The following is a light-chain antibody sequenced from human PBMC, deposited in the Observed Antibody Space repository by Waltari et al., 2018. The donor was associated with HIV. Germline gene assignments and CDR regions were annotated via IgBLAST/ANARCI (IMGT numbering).Light chain of an antibody. CDR3: CSYAGIFVV. Sequence: QSALTQPASVSGSPGQSLTISCTGTSSDVGIYNLVSWYQQYPGKAPKLIIYEGSKRPSGVSTRFSGSKSGNTASLTISGLQTEDEADYSCCSYAGIFVVFGGGTKLTVL. V-gene: IGLV2-23*01. CDR2: EGS. CDR1: SSDVGIYNL. J-gene: IGLJ2*01.